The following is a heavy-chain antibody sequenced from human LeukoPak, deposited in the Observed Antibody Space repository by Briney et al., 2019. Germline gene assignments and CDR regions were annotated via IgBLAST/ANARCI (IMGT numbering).Heavy chain of an antibody. Sequence: GGSLRLSCAASGFTFSSYGMHWVRQAPGKRLGWVAVISYDGSNKYYADSVNGRFTISRDNSKNTLYLQMNSLRAEDTAVYYCAKDRISGATFLAGTMIVVVGSLDYWGQGTLVTVSS. D-gene: IGHD3-22*01. CDR2: ISYDGSNK. J-gene: IGHJ4*02. CDR1: GFTFSSYG. CDR3: AKDRISGATFLAGTMIVVVGSLDY. V-gene: IGHV3-30*18.